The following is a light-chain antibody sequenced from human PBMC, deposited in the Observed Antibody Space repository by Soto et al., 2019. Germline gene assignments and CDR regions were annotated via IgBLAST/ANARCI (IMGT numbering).Light chain of an antibody. CDR3: QQYVSSPLT. CDR2: AVS. CDR1: QSVGSSY. Sequence: SVLTQSPGTLSLSPGERATLSCRTSQSVGSSYLAWYQQIPGQAPRLLIYAVSSRATGIPDRFSGSGSGTDFTLTISRLEPEDFAVYYCQQYVSSPLTFGGGTKVDI. J-gene: IGKJ4*01. V-gene: IGKV3-20*01.